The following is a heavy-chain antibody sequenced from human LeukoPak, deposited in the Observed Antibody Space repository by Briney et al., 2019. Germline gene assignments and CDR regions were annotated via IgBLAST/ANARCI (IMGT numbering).Heavy chain of an antibody. Sequence: PGRSLRLSCAASGFTFSSYAMHWVRQAPGKGLEWVAVISYDGSNKYYADSVKGRFTISRDNSKNTLYLQMNSLRAEDTAVYYCARSEMATILGFDYWGQGTLVIVSS. D-gene: IGHD5-24*01. CDR1: GFTFSSYA. CDR3: ARSEMATILGFDY. CDR2: ISYDGSNK. J-gene: IGHJ4*02. V-gene: IGHV3-30*14.